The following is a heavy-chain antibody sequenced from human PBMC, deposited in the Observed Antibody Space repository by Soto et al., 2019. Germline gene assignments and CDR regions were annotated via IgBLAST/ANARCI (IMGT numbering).Heavy chain of an antibody. CDR2: ISSSSSTI. J-gene: IGHJ4*02. CDR1: GFTFSSYS. CDR3: ARGWGYVVVAETPDY. D-gene: IGHD2-15*01. V-gene: IGHV3-48*01. Sequence: EVQLVESGGGLVQPGGSLRLSCAASGFTFSSYSMNWVRQAPGKGLEWVSYISSSSSTIYYADSVKGRFTISRDNAKNSLYLQMNSLRAEDTAVYYWARGWGYVVVAETPDYWGQGTLVTVSS.